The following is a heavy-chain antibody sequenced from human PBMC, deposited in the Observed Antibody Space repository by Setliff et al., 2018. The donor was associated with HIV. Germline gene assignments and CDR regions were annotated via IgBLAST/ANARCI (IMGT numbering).Heavy chain of an antibody. CDR2: IYYSGST. V-gene: IGHV4-39*07. CDR1: GGSISSSGYF. Sequence: SETLSLTCTVSGGSISSSGYFWGWIRQPPGKGLEWIGSIYYSGSTYYNPSLKSRVTISVDTSKNQFSLKLSSVTAADTAVYFCARPLTYDYTWFDVWGQGTLVTVSS. D-gene: IGHD4-4*01. CDR3: ARPLTYDYTWFDV. J-gene: IGHJ5*02.